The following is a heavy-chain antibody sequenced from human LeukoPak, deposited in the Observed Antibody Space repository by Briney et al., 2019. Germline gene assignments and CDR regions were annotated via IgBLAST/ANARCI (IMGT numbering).Heavy chain of an antibody. V-gene: IGHV3-21*01. CDR3: ARMTAYGDPQGGFDY. Sequence: PGGSLRLSCAASGFTFSSYSMNWVRQAPGKGLEWVSSISSSSSYIYYADSVKGRFTISRDNAKNSLYLQMNSLRAEGTAVYYCARMTAYGDPQGGFDYWGQGTLVTVSS. CDR1: GFTFSSYS. J-gene: IGHJ4*02. CDR2: ISSSSSYI. D-gene: IGHD4-17*01.